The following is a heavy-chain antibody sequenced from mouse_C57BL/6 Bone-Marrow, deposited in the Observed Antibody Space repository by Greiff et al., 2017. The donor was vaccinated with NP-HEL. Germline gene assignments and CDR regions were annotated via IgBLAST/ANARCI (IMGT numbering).Heavy chain of an antibody. CDR3: ARQAPSYSNYPYYYAMDY. V-gene: IGHV5-12*01. CDR1: GFTFSDYY. Sequence: EVMLVESGGGLVQPGGSLKLSCAASGFTFSDYYMYWVRQTPEKRLEWVAYISNGGGSTYYPDTVKGRFTISRDNAKNTLYLQMSRLKSEDTAMYYCARQAPSYSNYPYYYAMDYWGQGTSVTVSS. D-gene: IGHD2-5*01. CDR2: ISNGGGST. J-gene: IGHJ4*01.